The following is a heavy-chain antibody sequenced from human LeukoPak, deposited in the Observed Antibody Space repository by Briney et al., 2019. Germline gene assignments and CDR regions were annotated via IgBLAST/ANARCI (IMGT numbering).Heavy chain of an antibody. V-gene: IGHV1-8*03. CDR1: GYTFSNYV. Sequence: AAVKVSCKASGYTFSNYVINAVRQTTGQGLEWMGWMYPNSGNTVLALKFQGRLTITRNISISTAYMELSSLTSEDTAVYYCAREGGYYGSGSFFDYWGQGTLVTVSS. CDR2: MYPNSGNT. D-gene: IGHD3-10*01. J-gene: IGHJ4*02. CDR3: AREGGYYGSGSFFDY.